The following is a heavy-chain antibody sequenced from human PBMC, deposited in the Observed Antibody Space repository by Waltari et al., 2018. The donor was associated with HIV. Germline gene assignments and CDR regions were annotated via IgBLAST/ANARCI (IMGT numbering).Heavy chain of an antibody. Sequence: EVQLVESGGGLVQPGRSLRLSCTASGFTFGDYAMSWFRQAPGKGLEWVGLIRSKAYGGTKEYAASVKGRFTISRDDSKSIAYLQMNSLKTEDTAVYYCTRDGGGYCSSTSCYSQNYYYGMDVWGQGTTVTVSS. CDR3: TRDGGGYCSSTSCYSQNYYYGMDV. V-gene: IGHV3-49*03. CDR2: IRSKAYGGTK. J-gene: IGHJ6*02. D-gene: IGHD2-2*02. CDR1: GFTFGDYA.